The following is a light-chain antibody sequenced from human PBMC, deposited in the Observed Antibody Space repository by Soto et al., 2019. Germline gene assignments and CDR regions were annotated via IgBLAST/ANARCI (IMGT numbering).Light chain of an antibody. CDR3: QQLNSYPIT. V-gene: IGKV1-5*03. J-gene: IGKJ5*01. Sequence: DIQMTQSPSTLFASVGGRVTNTCRASENINKWLAWYQQRPGTVPKLLIYQASNLESGVPARFSGSGSGTDFTLTISSLQPEDFATYYCQQLNSYPITFGQGTRLEI. CDR2: QAS. CDR1: ENINKW.